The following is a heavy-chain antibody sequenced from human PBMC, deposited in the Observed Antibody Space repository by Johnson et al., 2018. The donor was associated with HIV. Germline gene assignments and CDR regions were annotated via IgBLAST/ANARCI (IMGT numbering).Heavy chain of an antibody. V-gene: IGHV3-23*04. Sequence: VQLVESGGGVVRPGGSLRLSCAASGFTFDDYGMSWVRQAPGKGLEWVSGISGSGGSTYYADSVKGRFTISRDNSKNTLYLQMNSLRAEDTAVYYCARDQLRRSHAFDIWGQGTMGTVSS. D-gene: IGHD1-1*01. CDR2: ISGSGGST. CDR3: ARDQLRRSHAFDI. J-gene: IGHJ3*02. CDR1: GFTFDDYG.